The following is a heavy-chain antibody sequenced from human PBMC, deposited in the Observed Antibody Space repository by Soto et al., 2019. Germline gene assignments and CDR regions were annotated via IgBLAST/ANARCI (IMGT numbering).Heavy chain of an antibody. Sequence: QVQLVQSGGEVKKPGASVKVSCKTSGYTFTTYGISWVRQAPGQGLEWVGWISAYSGKTHYAQKFQGKVTMTTDTSTITAYLELRSLSSDDTAVYYCARDPYLGDHQYWGQGTLVTVSS. CDR3: ARDPYLGDHQY. V-gene: IGHV1-18*01. CDR1: GYTFTTYG. CDR2: ISAYSGKT. D-gene: IGHD3-16*01. J-gene: IGHJ4*02.